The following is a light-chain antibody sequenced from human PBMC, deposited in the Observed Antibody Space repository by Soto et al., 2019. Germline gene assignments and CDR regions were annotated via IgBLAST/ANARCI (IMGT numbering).Light chain of an antibody. Sequence: EIVMTQSPATLSVSPGERATLSCRASQSVSSNLAWYQQKPGQAPRRLIYGASTRATGIPARFSGSGSGTDFTLTISSLQSEDFAVYYCQQYNNWPPCTFGQGTKVEIK. CDR2: GAS. V-gene: IGKV3-15*01. J-gene: IGKJ1*01. CDR3: QQYNNWPPCT. CDR1: QSVSSN.